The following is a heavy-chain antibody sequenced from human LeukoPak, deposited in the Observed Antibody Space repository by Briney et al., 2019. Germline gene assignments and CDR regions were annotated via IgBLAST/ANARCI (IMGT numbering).Heavy chain of an antibody. J-gene: IGHJ4*02. D-gene: IGHD2-8*02. CDR1: GFTLSSYG. Sequence: GRSLRLSCAASGFTLSSYGMHWVRQAQGKGLEWVAVISYDGSNKYYADSVKGRFTISRDNSKNTLYLQMNSLRAEDTAVYYCAKDVGGVATLNYWGQGTLVTVSS. V-gene: IGHV3-30*18. CDR3: AKDVGGVATLNY. CDR2: ISYDGSNK.